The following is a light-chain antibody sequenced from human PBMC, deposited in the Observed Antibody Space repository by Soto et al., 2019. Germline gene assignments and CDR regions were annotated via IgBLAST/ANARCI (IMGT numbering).Light chain of an antibody. CDR2: GNS. V-gene: IGLV1-40*01. CDR3: QFYDSSYV. Sequence: QPVLTQPPSVSGAPGQRVTISCTGSSSNIGAGYDVHWYQQLPGTAPKLLIYGNSNRPSGVPDRFSGSKSGTSASLAITGLQAEDEADYYCQFYDSSYVFGTGTKLTVL. CDR1: SSNIGAGYD. J-gene: IGLJ1*01.